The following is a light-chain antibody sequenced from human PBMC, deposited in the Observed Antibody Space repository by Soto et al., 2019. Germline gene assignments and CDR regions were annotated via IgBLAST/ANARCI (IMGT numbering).Light chain of an antibody. CDR2: EGS. V-gene: IGLV2-23*01. CDR1: SSDVGSYNL. J-gene: IGLJ1*01. CDR3: CSYAGSNYV. Sequence: QSVLTQPASVSGSPGQSITISYTGTSSDVGSYNLVSWYQQHPGKAPKLMIYEGSKRPSGVSNRFSGSKSGNPASLTISGLQAEDEADYYCCSYAGSNYVFGTGTKVTVL.